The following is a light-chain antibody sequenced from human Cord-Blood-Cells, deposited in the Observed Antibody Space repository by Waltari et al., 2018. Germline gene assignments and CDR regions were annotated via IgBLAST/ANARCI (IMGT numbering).Light chain of an antibody. CDR1: QSSSSW. Sequence: DIQMTQSPSTLSASVGDRVTITCRASQSSSSWLAWYQQKPGKAPKLLIYDASSLESGVPSRFSGIGSGTEFTLTISILQPEDFATYYCQQYNSYWTFGQGTKVEIK. V-gene: IGKV1-5*01. J-gene: IGKJ1*01. CDR2: DAS. CDR3: QQYNSYWT.